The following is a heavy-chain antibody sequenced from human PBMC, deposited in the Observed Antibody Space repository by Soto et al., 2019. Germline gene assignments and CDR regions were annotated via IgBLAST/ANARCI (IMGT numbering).Heavy chain of an antibody. Sequence: QVQLQQWGAGLLKPSETLSLTCAVYGGSFSGYYWSWIRQPPGKGLEWIGEINHSGNTNYNPSLKSRFTISVDTSTNQFSLKLSSVTDADTAVYYCARPLFSYYYYYMDVWGKGNTVTVS. J-gene: IGHJ6*03. CDR3: ARPLFSYYYYYMDV. CDR1: GGSFSGYY. CDR2: INHSGNT. V-gene: IGHV4-34*01.